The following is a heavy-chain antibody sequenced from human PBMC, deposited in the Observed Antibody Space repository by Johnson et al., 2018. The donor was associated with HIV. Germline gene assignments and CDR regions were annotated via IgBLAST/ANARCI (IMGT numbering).Heavy chain of an antibody. CDR1: GFTFSSYA. Sequence: VQLVESGGGVVQPGRSLRLSCAASGFTFSSYAMSWVRQAPGKGLEWVSAISGSGGSTYYADSVKGRFTISRDNSKNTMYLQMNSLRAEDTAVYYCAKDRSMDDAFDVWGQGTTVTVSS. J-gene: IGHJ3*01. V-gene: IGHV3-23*04. CDR3: AKDRSMDDAFDV. CDR2: ISGSGGST. D-gene: IGHD1-26*01.